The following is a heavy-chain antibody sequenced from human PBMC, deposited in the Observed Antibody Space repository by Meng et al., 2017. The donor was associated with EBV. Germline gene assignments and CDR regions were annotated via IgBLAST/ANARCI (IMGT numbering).Heavy chain of an antibody. CDR1: GDNFNNFG. CDR2: ITPVFGIA. J-gene: IGHJ4*02. Sequence: QVQLVPSGADVKKPWSSVKVCGTWSGDNFNNFGISWVRQAPGQGLEWMGDITPVFGIATYAESFQGRVTISADTSTRTAYMDLSSLRSDDTAVYYCVRDLWLRIGECVWGQGTLVTVSS. V-gene: IGHV1-69*17. CDR3: VRDLWLRIGECV. D-gene: IGHD5-12*01.